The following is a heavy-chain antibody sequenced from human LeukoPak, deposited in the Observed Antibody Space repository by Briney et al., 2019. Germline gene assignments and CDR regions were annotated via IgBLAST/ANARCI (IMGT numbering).Heavy chain of an antibody. D-gene: IGHD2-2*01. CDR2: ISDDGTNK. CDR1: GFTFSNHG. V-gene: IGHV3-30*18. Sequence: GGSLRLSCVSSGFTFSNHGMHWVRQAPGKGLEWMAVISDDGTNKYYADSVKGRFTISRDNSKNTLYLQMNSLRAEDTAVYYCAKEVGPAAMKVYFQHWGQGTLVTVSS. J-gene: IGHJ1*01. CDR3: AKEVGPAAMKVYFQH.